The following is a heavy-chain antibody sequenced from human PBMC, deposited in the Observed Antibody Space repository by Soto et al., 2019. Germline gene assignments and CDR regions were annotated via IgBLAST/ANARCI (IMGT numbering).Heavy chain of an antibody. CDR3: AGLNFDCYGMEV. CDR2: ISYDGSNK. CDR1: GFTFSSYG. D-gene: IGHD3-9*01. J-gene: IGHJ6*02. Sequence: QVQLVESGGGVVQPGRSLRLSCAASGFTFSSYGMHWVRQAPGKGLEWVAVISYDGSNKYYADSVKGRFTISRDNSKNTLYLQMNILRAEDMAVYYCAGLNFDCYGMEVWGQGTTVTVSS. V-gene: IGHV3-30*03.